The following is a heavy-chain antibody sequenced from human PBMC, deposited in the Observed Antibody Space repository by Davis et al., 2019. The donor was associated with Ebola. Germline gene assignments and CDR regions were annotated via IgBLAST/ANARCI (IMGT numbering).Heavy chain of an antibody. J-gene: IGHJ3*02. CDR2: ISSSSSTI. V-gene: IGHV3-48*02. D-gene: IGHD3-10*01. CDR1: GFTFSSYS. CDR3: ARVGLGVKLGVYAFVI. Sequence: GGSLRLSCAASGFTFSSYSMNWVRQAPGKGLEWVSYISSSSSTIYYADSVKGRFTISRDNAKNSLYLQMNSLRDEDTAVYYCARVGLGVKLGVYAFVIWGQGTMVTVSS.